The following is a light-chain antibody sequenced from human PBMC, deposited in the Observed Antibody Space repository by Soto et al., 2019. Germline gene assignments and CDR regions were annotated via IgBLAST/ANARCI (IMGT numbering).Light chain of an antibody. J-gene: IGKJ1*01. CDR2: KVS. CDR3: MQGTHWPWT. CDR1: QSLIHSDGDTY. Sequence: DVVMTQSPLSLPVTLGQPASISCRSSQSLIHSDGDTYLNWFHQRPGQSPRRLIYKVSDRDSGGPDRFSGSGSGTDFTLKISRVEAEDVGVYYCMQGTHWPWTFGQGTEVEIK. V-gene: IGKV2-30*02.